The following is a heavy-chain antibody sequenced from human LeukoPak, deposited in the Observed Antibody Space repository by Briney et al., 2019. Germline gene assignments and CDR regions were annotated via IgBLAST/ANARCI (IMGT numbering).Heavy chain of an antibody. D-gene: IGHD3-22*01. Sequence: GGSLRLSCAASGFTFSSYAMHWVRQAPGKGLEWVAVISYDGSNKYYADSVKGRFTISRDNSKNTLYLQMNSLRAEDTAVYYCARDAYYDSSGYYPRYWGQGTLVTVSS. CDR1: GFTFSSYA. J-gene: IGHJ4*02. V-gene: IGHV3-30*04. CDR3: ARDAYYDSSGYYPRY. CDR2: ISYDGSNK.